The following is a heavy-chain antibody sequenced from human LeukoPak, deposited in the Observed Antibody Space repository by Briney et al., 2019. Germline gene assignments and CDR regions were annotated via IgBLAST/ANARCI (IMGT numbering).Heavy chain of an antibody. Sequence: SETLSLTCAVYGGSFSGYYWSWIRQPPGKGLEWIGEINHSGSTNYNPSLKSRVTISVDTSKNQFSLKLSSVTAADTAVYYCALTPNCSSTSCYFDYWGQGTLVTVSS. CDR3: ALTPNCSSTSCYFDY. V-gene: IGHV4-34*01. J-gene: IGHJ4*02. CDR1: GGSFSGYY. CDR2: INHSGST. D-gene: IGHD2-2*01.